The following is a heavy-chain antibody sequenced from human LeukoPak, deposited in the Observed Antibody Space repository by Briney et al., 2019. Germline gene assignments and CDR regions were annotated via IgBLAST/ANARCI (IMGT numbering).Heavy chain of an antibody. V-gene: IGHV4-39*01. CDR3: ARQNDFWSGYYHDY. D-gene: IGHD3-3*01. J-gene: IGHJ4*02. CDR1: GGSISSSSYY. CDR2: IYYSGST. Sequence: SETLSLTCTVSGGSISSSSYYWGWIRQPPGKGLEWIGSIYYSGSTYYNPSLKSRVTISVDTSKNQFSLKLSSVTAADTAVYYCARQNDFWSGYYHDYWGQGTLVTVSS.